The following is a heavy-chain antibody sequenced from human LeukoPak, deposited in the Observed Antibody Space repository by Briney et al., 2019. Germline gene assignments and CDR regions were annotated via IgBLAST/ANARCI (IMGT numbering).Heavy chain of an antibody. V-gene: IGHV3-15*01. J-gene: IGHJ5*02. CDR1: GFTFSNAW. Sequence: GGSLRLSCAASGFTFSNAWMSWVRQAPGKGLEWVARIKSKTDGGTTDYAAPVKGRFTISRDDSKNTLYLQMNSLKTEDTAVYYCTTGSSHFSWGQGTLVTVSS. CDR3: TTGSSHFS. CDR2: IKSKTDGGTT.